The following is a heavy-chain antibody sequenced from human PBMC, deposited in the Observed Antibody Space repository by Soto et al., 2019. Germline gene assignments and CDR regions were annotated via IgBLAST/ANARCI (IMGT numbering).Heavy chain of an antibody. CDR1: GGSISSGGYY. Sequence: QVQLQESGPGLVKPSQTLSLTCTVSGGSISSGGYYWSWIRQHPGKGLERIGYIYYSGSTYYNQTLKRRVTISVDTSQHQFPLKLSSVTAADTAVYYGARADGDYVLSHWGQGTLVTVSS. V-gene: IGHV4-31*03. CDR3: ARADGDYVLSH. D-gene: IGHD4-17*01. J-gene: IGHJ4*02. CDR2: IYYSGST.